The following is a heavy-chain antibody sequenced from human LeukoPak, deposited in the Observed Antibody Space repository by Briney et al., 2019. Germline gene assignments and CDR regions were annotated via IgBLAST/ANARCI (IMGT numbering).Heavy chain of an antibody. CDR3: ARDVSGSSSWSDFDY. J-gene: IGHJ4*02. Sequence: TGGSLRLSCAASGFTVSSNYMRWVRQAPGKGLEWVSVIYSGGSTFYADSVRGRFTISRDNSKNTLYLQMNSLRAEDTAVYYCARDVSGSSSWSDFDYWGQGTLVTVSS. V-gene: IGHV3-66*01. CDR1: GFTVSSNY. CDR2: IYSGGST. D-gene: IGHD6-13*01.